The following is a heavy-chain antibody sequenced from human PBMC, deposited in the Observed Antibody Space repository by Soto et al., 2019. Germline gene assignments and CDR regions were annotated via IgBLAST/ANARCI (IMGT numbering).Heavy chain of an antibody. V-gene: IGHV1-18*01. CDR3: ARDFVPAYSGYSDY. Sequence: ASVKVSCKASGYTFTSYGINWVRQAPGQGLEWMGWISAYNGNTNYVQEFQGRVTMTTDTSTGTAYMELRSLRSDDTAVYYCARDFVPAYSGYSDYWGQGTLVTVSS. D-gene: IGHD5-12*01. CDR1: GYTFTSYG. CDR2: ISAYNGNT. J-gene: IGHJ4*02.